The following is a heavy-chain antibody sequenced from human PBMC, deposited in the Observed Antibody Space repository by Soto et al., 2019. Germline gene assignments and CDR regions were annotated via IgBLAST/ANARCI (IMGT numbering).Heavy chain of an antibody. V-gene: IGHV3-23*01. CDR2: ISGSGGST. CDR3: AKAGPEYVGYYFGY. Sequence: GGSVRLSXAASGFTFSSYAMSWVRQAPGKGLEWVSAISGSGGSTYYADSVKGRFTISRDNSKNTLYLQMDSLRAEDTAVYYCAKAGPEYVGYYFGYWGQGTLVTVSS. D-gene: IGHD1-26*01. J-gene: IGHJ4*02. CDR1: GFTFSSYA.